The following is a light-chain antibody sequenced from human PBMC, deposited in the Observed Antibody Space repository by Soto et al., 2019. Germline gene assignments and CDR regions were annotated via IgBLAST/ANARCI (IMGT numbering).Light chain of an antibody. Sequence: DIQMTQSPSSLSASVGDRVIITCRASQSISTYVNWYQKKPGKGPELLIYAAPTLQSGVPSRFSGSGSRTDFTLTISSLQPGDFATYYCQQSYSIPWTFGQGTTVEI. V-gene: IGKV1-39*01. CDR1: QSISTY. CDR2: AAP. CDR3: QQSYSIPWT. J-gene: IGKJ1*01.